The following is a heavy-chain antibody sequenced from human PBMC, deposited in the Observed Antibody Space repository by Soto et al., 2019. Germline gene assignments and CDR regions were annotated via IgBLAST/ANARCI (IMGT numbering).Heavy chain of an antibody. V-gene: IGHV4-30-4*01. CDR2: SFYSGIT. D-gene: IGHD3-10*01. CDR3: ARWSGVGVAGMDV. J-gene: IGHJ6*02. Sequence: QVQLQESGPRLVKPLQTLSLTCTVSGDSINSGDYYWSWIRQPPGRGLEWVGYSFYSGITDYNPSLKSRMTISMDPSKNQFPRRLNSVTAADTAVYFCARWSGVGVAGMDVWGQGTTVSVSS. CDR1: GDSINSGDYY.